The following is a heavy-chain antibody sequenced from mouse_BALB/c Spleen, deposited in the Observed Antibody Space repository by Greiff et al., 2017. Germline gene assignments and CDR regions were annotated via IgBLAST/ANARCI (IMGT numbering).Heavy chain of an antibody. V-gene: IGHV3-8*02. J-gene: IGHJ1*01. Sequence: EVQLQESGPSLVKPSQTLSLTCSVTGDSITSGYWNWIRKFPGNKLEYMGYISYSGSTYYNPSLKSRISITRDTSKNQYYLQLNSVTTEDTATYYCARTTVVADWYFDVWGAGTTVTVSS. CDR2: ISYSGST. CDR1: GDSITSGY. CDR3: ARTTVVADWYFDV. D-gene: IGHD1-1*01.